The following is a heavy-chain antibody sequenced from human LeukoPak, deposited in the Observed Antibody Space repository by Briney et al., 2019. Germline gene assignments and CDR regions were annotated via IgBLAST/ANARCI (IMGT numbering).Heavy chain of an antibody. J-gene: IGHJ4*02. Sequence: SETLSLTCTVSGGSINTHYWSWIRQPPGKGLEWLAYIFYSGTTSYNPSLRSRLTISLDTSTDQFSLTLTSVTAADTAVYYCARVTYDTSGFPFDCWGQGSLVTVSS. CDR1: GGSINTHY. CDR2: IFYSGTT. D-gene: IGHD3-22*01. CDR3: ARVTYDTSGFPFDC. V-gene: IGHV4-59*11.